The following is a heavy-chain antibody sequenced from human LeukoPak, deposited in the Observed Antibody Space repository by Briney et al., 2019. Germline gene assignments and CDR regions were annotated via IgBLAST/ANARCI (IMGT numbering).Heavy chain of an antibody. V-gene: IGHV3-30*18. CDR2: ISDDGRNK. D-gene: IGHD4-17*01. J-gene: IGHJ4*02. CDR3: AKRPSDYGDYVTYFDY. CDR1: GFSFISYG. Sequence: GGSLRLSCAASGFSFISYGMHWVRQAPGKGLEWVGVISDDGRNKKYADAVKGRFTISRHNSKDTLYLQVNSLRDEDTAVYYCAKRPSDYGDYVTYFDYWGQGTLVTVSS.